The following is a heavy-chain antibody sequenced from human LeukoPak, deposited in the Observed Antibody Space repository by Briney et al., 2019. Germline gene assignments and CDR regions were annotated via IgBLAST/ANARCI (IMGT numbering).Heavy chain of an antibody. CDR2: INPNSGGT. CDR1: GYTFTGYY. Sequence: ASVKVSCKASGYTFTGYYMHWVRQAPGQGLEWMGWINPNSGGTNYAQKFQGRVTMTRDTSISTAYMELSRLRSDDTAVYYCARDYRIPRLSKKRYYFDYWGQGTLVTVSS. CDR3: ARDYRIPRLSKKRYYFDY. D-gene: IGHD1-26*01. J-gene: IGHJ4*02. V-gene: IGHV1-2*02.